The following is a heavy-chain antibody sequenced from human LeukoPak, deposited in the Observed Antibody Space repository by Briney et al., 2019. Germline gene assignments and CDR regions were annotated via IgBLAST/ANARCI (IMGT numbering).Heavy chain of an antibody. Sequence: SETLSLTCTVSGGSISSSSYYWGRIRQPPGKGLEWIGSIYYSGSTYYNPSLKSRVTISVDTSKNQFSLKLSSVTAADTAVYYCARDGVVVVVAARSRNWFDPWGQGTLVTVSS. D-gene: IGHD2-15*01. CDR1: GGSISSSSYY. CDR2: IYYSGST. CDR3: ARDGVVVVVAARSRNWFDP. J-gene: IGHJ5*02. V-gene: IGHV4-39*07.